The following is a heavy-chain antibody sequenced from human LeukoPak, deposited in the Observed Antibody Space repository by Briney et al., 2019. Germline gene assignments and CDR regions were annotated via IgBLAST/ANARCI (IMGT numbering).Heavy chain of an antibody. J-gene: IGHJ5*02. CDR2: INHSGST. D-gene: IGHD6-13*01. Sequence: GSLRLSCAASGFTFSSYAMSWVRQPPGKGLEWIGEINHSGSTNYNPSLKSRVTISVDTSKNQFSLKLSSVTAADTAVYYCARVRSSSWYRAMTTEFDPWGQGTLVTVSS. V-gene: IGHV4-34*01. CDR1: GFTFSSYA. CDR3: ARVRSSSWYRAMTTEFDP.